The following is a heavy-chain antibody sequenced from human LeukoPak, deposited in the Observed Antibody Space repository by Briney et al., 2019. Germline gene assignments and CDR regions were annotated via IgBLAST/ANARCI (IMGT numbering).Heavy chain of an antibody. D-gene: IGHD3-22*01. CDR2: IIPIFGTA. CDR3: ATPYYYDSSGYYYFDY. V-gene: IGHV1-69*05. CDR1: GGTFSSYA. J-gene: IGHJ4*02. Sequence: SVKGSCKASGGTFSSYAISWVRQAPGQGLEWMGGIIPIFGTANYAQKFQGRVTITTDESTSTAYMELSSLRSEDTAVYYCATPYYYDSSGYYYFDYWGQGTLVTVSS.